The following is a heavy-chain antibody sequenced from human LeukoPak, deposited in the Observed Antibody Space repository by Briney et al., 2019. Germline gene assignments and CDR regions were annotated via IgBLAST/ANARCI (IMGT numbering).Heavy chain of an antibody. CDR1: GGTFSSYA. CDR3: ARDRSGGNYYYYYYMDV. Sequence: SVKVSCKASGGTFSSYAISWVRQAPGQGLEWMGGIIPIFGTANYAQKFQGRVTITADEPTSTAYMEPSSLRSEDTAVYYCARDRSGGNYYYYYYMDVWGKGTTVTVSS. D-gene: IGHD4-23*01. V-gene: IGHV1-69*01. CDR2: IIPIFGTA. J-gene: IGHJ6*03.